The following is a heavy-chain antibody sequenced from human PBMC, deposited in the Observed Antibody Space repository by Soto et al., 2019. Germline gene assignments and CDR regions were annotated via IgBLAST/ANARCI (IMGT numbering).Heavy chain of an antibody. V-gene: IGHV1-69*01. D-gene: IGHD6-6*01. J-gene: IGHJ4*02. CDR1: GGTFSSYA. CDR2: IIPIFSTA. CDR3: AGVRAFASIAAGYYLDY. Sequence: QVQLVQSGAEVKKPGSSVKVSCKASGGTFSSYAISCVRQAPGRGLEWMGGIIPIFSTANYAQKFQGRVTITADESTSTACMELSRLRSEDTAVYYCAGVRAFASIAAGYYLDYWVQGTLVTVST.